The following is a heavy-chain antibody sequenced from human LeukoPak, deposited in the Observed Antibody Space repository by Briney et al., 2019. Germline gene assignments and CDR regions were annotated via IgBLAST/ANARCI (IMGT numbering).Heavy chain of an antibody. CDR1: GGSFSGYY. CDR3: ARGEPRQPYSSSSVYYYYMDV. D-gene: IGHD6-6*01. J-gene: IGHJ6*03. V-gene: IGHV4-34*01. CDR2: INHSGST. Sequence: SETLSLTCAVYGGSFSGYYWSWIRQPPGKGLEWIGEINHSGSTNYNPSLKSRVTISVDTSKNQFSLKLSSVTAADTAVYYCARGEPRQPYSSSSVYYYYMDVWGKGTTVTVSS.